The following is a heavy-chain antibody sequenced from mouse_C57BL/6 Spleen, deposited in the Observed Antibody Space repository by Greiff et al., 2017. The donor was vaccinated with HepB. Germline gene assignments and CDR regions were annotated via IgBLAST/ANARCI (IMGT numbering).Heavy chain of an antibody. V-gene: IGHV10-1*01. J-gene: IGHJ2*01. CDR2: IRSKSNNYAT. CDR3: VRHDYDGNFDY. CDR1: GFSFNTYA. D-gene: IGHD2-4*01. Sequence: DVQLVESGGGLVQPKGSLKLSCAASGFSFNTYAMNWVRQAPGKGLEWVARIRSKSNNYATYYADSVKDRFTIARDVSESMLYLQMSNLKTEDTAMYYCVRHDYDGNFDYWGQGTTLTVSS.